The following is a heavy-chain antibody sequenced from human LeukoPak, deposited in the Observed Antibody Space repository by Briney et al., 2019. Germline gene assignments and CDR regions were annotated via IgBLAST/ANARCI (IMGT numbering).Heavy chain of an antibody. CDR1: GGSISSSSSIC. CDR2: IYHNGAT. D-gene: IGHD4-23*01. Sequence: SETLSLTCAVSGGSISSSSSICWTWVRQPPGEGLEWIGEIYHNGATNYNPSLKSRVTMLLAKSKNQFFLKLNSVTAADTAVYYCARNGGNSDYDYWGQGTLVTVSA. CDR3: ARNGGNSDYDY. J-gene: IGHJ4*02. V-gene: IGHV4-4*02.